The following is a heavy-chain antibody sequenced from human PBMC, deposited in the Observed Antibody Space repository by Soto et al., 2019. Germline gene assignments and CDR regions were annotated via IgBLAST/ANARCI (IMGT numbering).Heavy chain of an antibody. CDR1: GFTFSSYA. V-gene: IGHV3-23*01. CDR3: AKDLSDCSSTSCYRAKGLFDY. CDR2: ISGSGGST. Sequence: GGSLRLSCAASGFTFSSYAMSWVRQAPGKGLEWVSAISGSGGSTYYADSVKGRFTISRDNSKNTLYLQMNSLRAEDTAVYYCAKDLSDCSSTSCYRAKGLFDYWGQGTLVTVSS. D-gene: IGHD2-2*01. J-gene: IGHJ4*02.